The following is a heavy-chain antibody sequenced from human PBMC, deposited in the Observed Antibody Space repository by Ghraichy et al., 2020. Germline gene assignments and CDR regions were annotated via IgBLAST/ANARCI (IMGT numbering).Heavy chain of an antibody. CDR1: GYSISSGYY. D-gene: IGHD2-2*01. V-gene: IGHV4-38-2*02. Sequence: SETLSLTCTVSGYSISSGYYWGWIRQPPGKGLEWIGSIYHSGSTNYNPSLKSRVTISVDTSKNQFSLKLSSVTAADTAVYYYARVPRVWYQLPRGYFDYWGQGTLVTVSS. CDR2: IYHSGST. CDR3: ARVPRVWYQLPRGYFDY. J-gene: IGHJ4*02.